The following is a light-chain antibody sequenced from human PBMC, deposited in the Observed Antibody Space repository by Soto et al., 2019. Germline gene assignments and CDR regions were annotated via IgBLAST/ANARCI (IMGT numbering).Light chain of an antibody. Sequence: DIQMTQSPSSLSASVGDRVTITCRASQSISSYLNWYQQKPRKAPKLLIYAASSLQSGVQSSFSGSGAGTDYTLTISSLQPEDVATYYCQQSYSTPPLTFGGGTKVEIK. CDR2: AAS. CDR1: QSISSY. J-gene: IGKJ4*01. V-gene: IGKV1-39*01. CDR3: QQSYSTPPLT.